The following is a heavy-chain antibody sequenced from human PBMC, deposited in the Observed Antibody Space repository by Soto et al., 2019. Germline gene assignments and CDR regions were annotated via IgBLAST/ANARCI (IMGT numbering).Heavy chain of an antibody. J-gene: IGHJ3*01. CDR3: AKVVSVGARFHAFDV. Sequence: GGSLRLSCAASGFTFSTYAMNWVRQAPGKGLEWVSFISGNDGSTYYADSVKGRFTISRDDSKNTLYLQMNSLRAEDTAVYSCAKVVSVGARFHAFDVWGQGTMVTVSS. CDR1: GFTFSTYA. D-gene: IGHD4-17*01. CDR2: ISGNDGST. V-gene: IGHV3-23*01.